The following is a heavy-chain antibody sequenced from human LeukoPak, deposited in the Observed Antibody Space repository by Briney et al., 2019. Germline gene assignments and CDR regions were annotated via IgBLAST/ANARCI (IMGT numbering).Heavy chain of an antibody. CDR3: ARSLWFGEFPIDY. Sequence: SETLSLTCAVYGGSFSGYYWSWIRQPPGKGLEWIGEINHSGSTNYNPSLKSRVTISVDTSKNQFSLKLSSVTAADTAVYYCARSLWFGEFPIDYWGQGTLVTVSS. D-gene: IGHD3-10*01. CDR2: INHSGST. V-gene: IGHV4-34*01. J-gene: IGHJ4*02. CDR1: GGSFSGYY.